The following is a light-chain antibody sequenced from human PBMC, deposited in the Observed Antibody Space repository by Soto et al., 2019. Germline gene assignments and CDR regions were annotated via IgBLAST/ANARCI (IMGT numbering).Light chain of an antibody. CDR3: QQRYSWLRA. Sequence: EVVVTQSPDTLSLSPGETATLSCRASQSVSSSVAWHQHKPGQSPRLVVYSGDKRAPGIPPRFSGSGSGTDFTLTISSLESDDFAIYYCQQRYSWLRAFGPGTKVDIK. V-gene: IGKV3-11*01. J-gene: IGKJ1*01. CDR2: SGD. CDR1: QSVSSS.